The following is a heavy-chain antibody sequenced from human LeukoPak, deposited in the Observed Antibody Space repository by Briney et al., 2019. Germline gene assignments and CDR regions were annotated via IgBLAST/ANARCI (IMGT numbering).Heavy chain of an antibody. CDR3: TRQANSAWYSDH. CDR2: INANTGGR. V-gene: IGHV1-2*02. Sequence: ASVKVSCKTSGYTFTDFYMHWVRQAPGQGLEWMGWINANTGGRTYAQKSQGRVTMTRDTSITTVYMELISLTSDDTALYYCTRQANSAWYSDHWGQGTLVTVSS. CDR1: GYTFTDFY. J-gene: IGHJ4*02. D-gene: IGHD3-16*01.